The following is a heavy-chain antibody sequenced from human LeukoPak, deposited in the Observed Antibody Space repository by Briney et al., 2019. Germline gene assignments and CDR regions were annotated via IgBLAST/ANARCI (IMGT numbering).Heavy chain of an antibody. Sequence: SVKVSCKASGGTFSSYAISWVRQAPGQGLEWMGRIIPILGIANYAQKFQGRVTITADKSTSTAYMELSSLRSEDTAVYYCARDLSVRYCSGGSCQHQVPFDYWGQGTLVTVSS. V-gene: IGHV1-69*04. CDR3: ARDLSVRYCSGGSCQHQVPFDY. J-gene: IGHJ4*02. CDR1: GGTFSSYA. CDR2: IIPILGIA. D-gene: IGHD2-15*01.